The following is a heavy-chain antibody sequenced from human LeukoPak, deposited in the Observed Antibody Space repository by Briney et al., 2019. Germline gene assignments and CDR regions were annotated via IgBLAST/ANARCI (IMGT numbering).Heavy chain of an antibody. CDR2: IYSGGST. CDR1: GFTVSSNY. CDR3: ARAVAGNWFDP. J-gene: IGHJ5*02. Sequence: GGSLRLSCAASGFTVSSNYMSWVRRAPGKGLEWVSVIYSGGSTYYADSVKGRFTISRDNSKNTLYLQMNSLRAEDTAVYYCARAVAGNWFDPWGQGTLVTVSS. V-gene: IGHV3-53*01.